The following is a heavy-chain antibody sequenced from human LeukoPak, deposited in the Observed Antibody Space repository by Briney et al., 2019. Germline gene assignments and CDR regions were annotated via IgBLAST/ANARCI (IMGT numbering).Heavy chain of an antibody. CDR2: IYYSRST. Sequence: SQTLSLTCTVSGGSISSGDYYWSWIRQPPGKGLEWIRYIYYSRSTYYNPSLKSRVTISVYTSNTHISLKLISVTAADTAVYYCARAGGILYLFARWGQGTLVTVYS. V-gene: IGHV4-30-4*08. J-gene: IGHJ5*02. CDR3: ARAGGILYLFAR. CDR1: GGSISSGDYY. D-gene: IGHD2-15*01.